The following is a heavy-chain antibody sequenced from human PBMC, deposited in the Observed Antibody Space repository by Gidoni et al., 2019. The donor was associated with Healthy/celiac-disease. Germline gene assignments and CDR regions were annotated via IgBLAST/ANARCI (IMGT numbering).Heavy chain of an antibody. V-gene: IGHV3-30*04. D-gene: IGHD6-13*01. CDR3: ARDDRDRDSSRSKGSYYYDYGMDV. CDR2: ISYDGSNK. Sequence: QVQLVESGGGVVQPGRSLRLSCAAAGFTFSSYAMHWVRKAPGKGLEWVAVISYDGSNKYYADSVKGRFTISRDNSKNTLYLQMNSLRAEDTAVYYCARDDRDRDSSRSKGSYYYDYGMDVWGQGTTVTVSS. CDR1: GFTFSSYA. J-gene: IGHJ6*02.